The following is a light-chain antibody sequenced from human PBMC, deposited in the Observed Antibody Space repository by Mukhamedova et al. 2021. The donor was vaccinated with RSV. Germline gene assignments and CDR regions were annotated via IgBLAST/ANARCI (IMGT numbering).Light chain of an antibody. CDR3: QKDNSAPRT. CDR2: AAS. V-gene: IGKV1-27*01. Sequence: WYQRRVHGKVLKLLIYAASTVQSGVPSRFSVSGSGTDSTLTMSSLQPEDVATYYCQKDNSAPRTFGQGTKVEIK. J-gene: IGKJ1*01.